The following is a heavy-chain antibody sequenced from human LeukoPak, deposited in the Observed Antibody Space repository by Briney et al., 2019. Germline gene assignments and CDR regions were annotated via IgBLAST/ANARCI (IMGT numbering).Heavy chain of an antibody. D-gene: IGHD6-13*01. Sequence: QPGGSLRLSCAASGFSFSIYAMSWVRQAPRKGLEWVTAISGSGGSTYYADSVKGRFTISRDDSKNTLYLQMNSLTAEDTAVYYCAKGYRYAIAPPGRQYNWFDRWGQGTRVTVSS. V-gene: IGHV3-23*01. CDR3: AKGYRYAIAPPGRQYNWFDR. J-gene: IGHJ5*02. CDR1: GFSFSIYA. CDR2: ISGSGGST.